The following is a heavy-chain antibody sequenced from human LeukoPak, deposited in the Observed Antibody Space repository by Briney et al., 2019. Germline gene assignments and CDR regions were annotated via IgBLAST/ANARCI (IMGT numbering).Heavy chain of an antibody. CDR2: ISYSGST. Sequence: PSQTQSLTCTVSGDSISSYYWSWIRQPPGKGLEWIGYISYSGSTNYNPSRKSRVTISVDTSKNQFSLKLSSVTAADTAVYYCAGSSSWYYFDYWGQGTLVTVSS. CDR1: GDSISSYY. V-gene: IGHV4-59*01. D-gene: IGHD6-13*01. J-gene: IGHJ4*02. CDR3: AGSSSWYYFDY.